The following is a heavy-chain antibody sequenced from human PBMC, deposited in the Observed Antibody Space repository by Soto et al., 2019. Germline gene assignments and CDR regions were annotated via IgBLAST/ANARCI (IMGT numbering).Heavy chain of an antibody. CDR2: IYWDDDK. D-gene: IGHD2-15*01. CDR1: GFSLSISGVG. CDR3: ALERGYCSGGSCYSPWFDP. Sequence: GSGPTLVNPTQTLTLTCTFSGFSLSISGVGVGWIRQPPGKALEWLALIYWDDDKRYSPSLKSRLTITKDTSKNQVVLTMTNMDPVDTATYYCALERGYCSGGSCYSPWFDPWGQGTLVTV. J-gene: IGHJ5*02. V-gene: IGHV2-5*02.